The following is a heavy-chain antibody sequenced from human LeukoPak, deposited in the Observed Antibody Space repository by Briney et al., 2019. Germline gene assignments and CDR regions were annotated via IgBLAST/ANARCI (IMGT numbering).Heavy chain of an antibody. D-gene: IGHD5-18*01. CDR1: GFIFSSYA. CDR2: ISISGGNT. Sequence: GGSLRLSCAASGFIFSSYAMSWVRQAPGKGLEWVSTISISGGNTYYADSVKGRFTISRDNSKNTLYLQMSSLRAEDTAVYFCATKTAFDYWGQGTLVTVSS. CDR3: ATKTAFDY. J-gene: IGHJ4*02. V-gene: IGHV3-23*01.